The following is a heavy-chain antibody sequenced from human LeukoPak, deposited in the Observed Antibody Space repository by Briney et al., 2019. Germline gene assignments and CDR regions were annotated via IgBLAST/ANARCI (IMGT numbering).Heavy chain of an antibody. CDR3: ARDLAAAGYNWFDP. D-gene: IGHD6-13*01. CDR2: INHSGST. J-gene: IGHJ5*02. Sequence: KPSETLSLTCAVYGGSSSGYYWSWIRQPPGKGLEWIGEINHSGSTNYNPSLKSRVTISVDKSKNQFSLKLSSVTAADTAVYYCARDLAAAGYNWFDPWGQGTLVTVSS. V-gene: IGHV4-34*01. CDR1: GGSSSGYY.